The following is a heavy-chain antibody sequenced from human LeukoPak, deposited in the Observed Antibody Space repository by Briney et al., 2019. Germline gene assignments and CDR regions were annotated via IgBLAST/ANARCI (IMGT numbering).Heavy chain of an antibody. V-gene: IGHV1-2*02. CDR2: IDPNDGAT. CDR1: GYTFTAYY. CDR3: ARRTTDMVNDY. J-gene: IGHJ4*02. D-gene: IGHD2-21*01. Sequence: ASVKVSCKPSGYTFTAYYVHWMRQAPGQGLEWMGWIDPNDGATDLAQKFQGRVTMTRDTSISTLYMELSSLRSDDTAVYYCARRTTDMVNDYWGQGTLVTVSS.